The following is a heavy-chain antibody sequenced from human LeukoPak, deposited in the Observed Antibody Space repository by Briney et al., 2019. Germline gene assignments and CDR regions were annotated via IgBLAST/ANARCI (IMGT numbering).Heavy chain of an antibody. CDR1: GYTFTGYY. CDR2: INPNSGGT. Sequence: APVKVSCKAFGYTFTGYYMHWARQAPGQGLEWMGWINPNSGGTNYAQKFQGRVTMTRDTSISTAYMELSRLKSDDTAVYYCARESSASSNWFDPWGQGTLVTVSS. CDR3: ARESSASSNWFDP. V-gene: IGHV1-2*02. D-gene: IGHD6-19*01. J-gene: IGHJ5*02.